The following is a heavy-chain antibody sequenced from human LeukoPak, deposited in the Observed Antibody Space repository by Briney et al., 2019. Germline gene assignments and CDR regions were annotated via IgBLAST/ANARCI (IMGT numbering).Heavy chain of an antibody. Sequence: SETLSLTCTVSGGSISSSSYYWGWIRQPPGKGLEWIGSIYYSGSTYYNPSLKSRVTISVDTSKNQFSLKLSSVTAADTAVYYCAREGVLDPVDYWGQGTLVTVSS. CDR2: IYYSGST. CDR1: GGSISSSSYY. CDR3: AREGVLDPVDY. V-gene: IGHV4-39*07. D-gene: IGHD3/OR15-3a*01. J-gene: IGHJ4*02.